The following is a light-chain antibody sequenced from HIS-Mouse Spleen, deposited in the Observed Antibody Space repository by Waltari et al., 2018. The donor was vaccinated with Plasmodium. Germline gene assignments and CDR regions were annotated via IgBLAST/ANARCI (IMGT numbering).Light chain of an antibody. J-gene: IGKJ3*01. CDR3: QQYNNWSFT. CDR1: QSVSSN. Sequence: EIVMTQSPATLSVSPGERATPSCRASQSVSSNLAWYQQKPGQAPRLLIYGAFTRATGIPARFSGSGSGTEFTLTISSLQSEDFAVYYCQQYNNWSFTFGPGTKVDI. CDR2: GAF. V-gene: IGKV3-15*01.